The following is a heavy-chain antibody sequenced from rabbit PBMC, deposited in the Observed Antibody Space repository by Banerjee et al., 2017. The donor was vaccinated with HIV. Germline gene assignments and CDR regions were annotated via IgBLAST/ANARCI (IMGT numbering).Heavy chain of an antibody. V-gene: IGHV1S45*01. CDR2: INPGSSGAT. CDR1: GFSFNNNYH. CDR3: ARGGYYVGDGCNL. J-gene: IGHJ4*01. Sequence: QEQLVESGGDLVKPEGSLTLTCTASGFSFNNNYHVCWVRQAPGKGLESIACINPGSSGATYYASWAKGRFTISKTSSTTVTLQMTSLTAADTATYFCARGGYYVGDGCNLWGPGTLVTVS. D-gene: IGHD1-1*01.